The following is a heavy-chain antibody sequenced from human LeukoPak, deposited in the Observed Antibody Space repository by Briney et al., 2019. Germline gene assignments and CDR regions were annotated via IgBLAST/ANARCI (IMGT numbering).Heavy chain of an antibody. J-gene: IGHJ4*02. D-gene: IGHD3-16*01. CDR2: IHNSGTS. V-gene: IGHV4-59*01. CDR3: TRGAGWLIDY. Sequence: SETLSLTCTVSDDSISDYYRGWISQPPGKGLEWIGYIHNSGTSTYNLSLKSRVTISADTSKNQFSLKLNSMTTADTAVYYCTRGAGWLIDYWGQGILVTVSS. CDR1: DDSISDYY.